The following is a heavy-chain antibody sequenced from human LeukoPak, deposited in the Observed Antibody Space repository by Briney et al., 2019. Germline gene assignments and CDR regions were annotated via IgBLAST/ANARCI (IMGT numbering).Heavy chain of an antibody. V-gene: IGHV1-8*01. Sequence: RASVKVSCKASGYTFTSYDINWVRQATGQGLEWMGWMNPNSGNTGYAQKFQGRVTMTRNTSISTAYMGLSSLRSEDTAVYYCARGIRRYYYYGMDVWGQGTTVTVSS. J-gene: IGHJ6*02. CDR2: MNPNSGNT. D-gene: IGHD5-18*01. CDR3: ARGIRRYYYYGMDV. CDR1: GYTFTSYD.